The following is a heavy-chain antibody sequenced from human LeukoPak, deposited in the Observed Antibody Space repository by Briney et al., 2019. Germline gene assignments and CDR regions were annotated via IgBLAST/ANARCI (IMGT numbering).Heavy chain of an antibody. Sequence: GASVKVSCKASGYAFNSYHMHWVRQGPGQGLEWMGIVRARGENATYAQKFQGRVIMTRDTSTRTAYMELSGLTSDDTAVYYCARNLPSTGDFDYWGQGTLVSVSS. CDR3: ARNLPSTGDFDY. D-gene: IGHD7-27*01. J-gene: IGHJ4*02. CDR1: GYAFNSYH. V-gene: IGHV1-46*02. CDR2: VRARGENA.